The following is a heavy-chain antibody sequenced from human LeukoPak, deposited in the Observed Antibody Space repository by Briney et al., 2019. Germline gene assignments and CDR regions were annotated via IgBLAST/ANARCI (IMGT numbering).Heavy chain of an antibody. CDR1: GFTVSSNY. J-gene: IGHJ3*02. D-gene: IGHD5-18*01. CDR3: ASRLWLKVDAFDI. V-gene: IGHV3-66*01. CDR2: IYSGGST. Sequence: GGSLRLSCAASGFTVSSNYMSWVRQAPGKGLEWVSVIYSGGSTYYAGSVKGRFTISRDNSKNTLYLQMNSLRAEDTAVYYCASRLWLKVDAFDIWGQGTMVTVSS.